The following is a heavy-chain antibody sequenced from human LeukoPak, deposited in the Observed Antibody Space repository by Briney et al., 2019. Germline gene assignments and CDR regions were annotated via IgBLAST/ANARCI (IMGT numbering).Heavy chain of an antibody. J-gene: IGHJ5*02. V-gene: IGHV4-61*02. CDR3: ARTPMVRGAHWFDP. D-gene: IGHD3-10*01. CDR1: GGSISSGSYY. Sequence: SQTLSLTCTVSGGSISSGSYYWSWVRQPAGKGLEWIGRIYTSGSTNYNPSLKSRVTMSVDTSKNQFSLKLSSVTAADTAVYYCARTPMVRGAHWFDPWGQGTLVTVSS. CDR2: IYTSGST.